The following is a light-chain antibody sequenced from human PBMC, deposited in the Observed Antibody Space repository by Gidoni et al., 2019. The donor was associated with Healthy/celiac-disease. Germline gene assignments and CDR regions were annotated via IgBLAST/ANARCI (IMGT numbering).Light chain of an antibody. V-gene: IGKV3-15*01. CDR1: QSVSSN. CDR3: QQYNNWPYT. CDR2: GAS. Sequence: EIMMTPSPATLSVSPGERATLTCRASQSVSSNLAWYQQKPGQAPRLLIYGASTMATGIPARFSGSGSGTEFTLTISSLQSEDFAVYYCQQYNNWPYTFXQXTKLEIK. J-gene: IGKJ2*01.